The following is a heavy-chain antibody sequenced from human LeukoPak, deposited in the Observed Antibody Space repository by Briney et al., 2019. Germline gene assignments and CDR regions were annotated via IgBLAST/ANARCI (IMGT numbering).Heavy chain of an antibody. CDR1: TFSXYS. Sequence: TFSXYSMNWVRQAPGKGLEWVSSISSSSSYIYYADSVKGRFTISRDNAKNSLYLQMNSLRAEDTAVYYCAKSRYYDILTGYLHWGQGTLVTVSS. D-gene: IGHD3-9*01. CDR3: AKSRYYDILTGYLH. V-gene: IGHV3-21*01. J-gene: IGHJ4*02. CDR2: ISSSSSYI.